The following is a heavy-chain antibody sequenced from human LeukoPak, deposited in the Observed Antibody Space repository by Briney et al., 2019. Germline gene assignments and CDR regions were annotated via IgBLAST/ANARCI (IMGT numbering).Heavy chain of an antibody. J-gene: IGHJ4*02. CDR1: GFTFSSYG. D-gene: IGHD6-13*01. CDR3: AKDRLAAAYDFDY. Sequence: PGGSLRLSCAVSGFTFSSYGMHWVRQAPGKGLEWVAFIRYDGSNKYYADSVKGRFTISRDNSKNTLYLQMNSLRAEDTAVYYCAKDRLAAAYDFDYWGQGTLVTVSS. V-gene: IGHV3-30*02. CDR2: IRYDGSNK.